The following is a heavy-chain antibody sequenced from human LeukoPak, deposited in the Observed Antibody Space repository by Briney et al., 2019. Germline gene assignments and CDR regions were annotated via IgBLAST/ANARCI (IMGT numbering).Heavy chain of an antibody. D-gene: IGHD3-10*01. CDR1: GYTFTSYG. V-gene: IGHV1-18*01. CDR2: ISAYNGNT. CDR3: ARVVGFYGSGSYPGPFDY. J-gene: IGHJ4*02. Sequence: ASVKVSCKASGYTFTSYGISWVRQAPGQGLEWMGWISAYNGNTNYAQKHQGRVTMTTATSTSTAYMELRSLRSDDTAVYYCARVVGFYGSGSYPGPFDYWGQGTLVTVSS.